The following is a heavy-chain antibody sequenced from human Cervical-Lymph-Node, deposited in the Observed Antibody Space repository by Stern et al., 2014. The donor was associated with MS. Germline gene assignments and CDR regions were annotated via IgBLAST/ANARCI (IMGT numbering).Heavy chain of an antibody. CDR2: ISHSGDT. J-gene: IGHJ4*02. CDR1: GGSISSRY. CDR3: ARLSTAVDF. Sequence: QLQLQESGPGLVKPSETLSLTCAVSGGSISSRYWGWIRQPPGKGLEWIGLISHSGDTKYHPSLQSRATLSIGPSKKQFSLKVTSVTAADTAVYYCARLSTAVDFWGQGTLGTVSS. V-gene: IGHV4-59*08.